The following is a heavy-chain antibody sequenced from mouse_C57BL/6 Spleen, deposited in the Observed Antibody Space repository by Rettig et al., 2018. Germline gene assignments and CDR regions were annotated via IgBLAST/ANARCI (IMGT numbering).Heavy chain of an antibody. Sequence: GASVTLSCKASGYTFTDYEMHWVKQTPVHGLEWIGAIDPETGGTAYNQKFKGKAILTADKSSSTAYMELRSLTSEDSAVYYCTRWAYWGQGTTLTVSS. CDR2: IDPETGGT. J-gene: IGHJ2*01. CDR1: GYTFTDYE. V-gene: IGHV1-15*01. CDR3: TRWAY.